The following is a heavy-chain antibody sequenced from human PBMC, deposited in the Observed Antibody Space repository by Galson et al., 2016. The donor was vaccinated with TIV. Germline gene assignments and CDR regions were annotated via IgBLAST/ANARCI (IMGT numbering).Heavy chain of an antibody. D-gene: IGHD3-22*01. J-gene: IGHJ4*02. CDR2: IYTSGAT. V-gene: IGHV4-4*07. CDR1: NGSISTHY. CDR3: ARSVRGPYYYDSTGYPYYFDY. Sequence: SETLSLTCTVSNGSISTHYWSWIRQPAGKGLEWIGRIYTSGATNYNPSLKSRLPISVDTSKNQFSLKLTSVTAADTAVYYCARSVRGPYYYDSTGYPYYFDYWGQGTLVTVSS.